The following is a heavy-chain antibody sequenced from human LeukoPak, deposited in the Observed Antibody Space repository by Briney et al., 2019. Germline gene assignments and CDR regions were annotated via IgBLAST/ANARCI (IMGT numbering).Heavy chain of an antibody. CDR1: DFTFHTAW. Sequence: GGSLRLSCAATDFTFHTAWMSWVRQCPGKGLEWVGRIKSKGDGETTDYIVPVKGRFNISRNDSTSILYLEMSNLQIDDTGTYYCTTGLGYNWSDDGAFDVWGQGTTVIVS. J-gene: IGHJ3*01. V-gene: IGHV3-15*01. D-gene: IGHD3-3*01. CDR2: IKSKGDGETT. CDR3: TTGLGYNWSDDGAFDV.